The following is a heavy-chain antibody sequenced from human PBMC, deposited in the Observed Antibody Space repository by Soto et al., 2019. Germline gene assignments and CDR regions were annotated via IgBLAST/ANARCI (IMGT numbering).Heavy chain of an antibody. CDR1: GFTLSTYD. J-gene: IGHJ4*01. CDR2: ISGTTT. CDR3: AQHKGWELRHFDY. D-gene: IGHD1-26*01. Sequence: GGSLRLSCAVSGFTLSTYDVSWVRQAPGKGLQWVSTISGTTTYYADSVKCRFTISRNNSQSTLFLQMNSLRGDDTAIYSSAQHKGWELRHFDYWGQGTLVTVSS. V-gene: IGHV3-23*01.